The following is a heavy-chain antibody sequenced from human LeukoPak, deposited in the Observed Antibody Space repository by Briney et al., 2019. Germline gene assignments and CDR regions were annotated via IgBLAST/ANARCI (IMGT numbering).Heavy chain of an antibody. D-gene: IGHD3-3*01. CDR3: ARDFVGLFDY. CDR1: GYTFSNYG. J-gene: IGHJ4*02. V-gene: IGHV1-18*01. Sequence: ASVKVSCKASGYTFSNYGISWVRQAPGQGLEWMGWIAVYNANTNYAQNLQDRVTMTTDTATSTAYMELRSLRSDDTAMYYCARDFVGLFDYWGQGTLVTLSS. CDR2: IAVYNANT.